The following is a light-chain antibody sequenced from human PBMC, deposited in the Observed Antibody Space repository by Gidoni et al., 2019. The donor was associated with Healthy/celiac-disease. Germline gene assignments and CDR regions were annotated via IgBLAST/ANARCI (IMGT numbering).Light chain of an antibody. V-gene: IGLV2-11*01. J-gene: IGLJ1*01. Sequence: QSALTQPRSVSGSPGQSVTISCTGTSSDVGGYNYFSWYQQHPCKAPKLMIYDVSKRPSGVPDRFSGSKSGNTASLTISGLQAEDEADYYCCSYAGSFYVFGTGTKVTVL. CDR2: DVS. CDR1: SSDVGGYNY. CDR3: CSYAGSFYV.